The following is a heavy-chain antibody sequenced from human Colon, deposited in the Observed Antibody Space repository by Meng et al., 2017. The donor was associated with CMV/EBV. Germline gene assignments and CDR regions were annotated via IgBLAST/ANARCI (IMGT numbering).Heavy chain of an antibody. D-gene: IGHD1-26*01. J-gene: IGHJ3*02. CDR3: AKALGFLGWGSSHDPFDI. CDR2: ISYSGTYI. Sequence: GGSLRLSCTASGFTLSSYGMHWVRQAPGKGLEWVSAISYSGTYIYDADSVKGRFTISRDISTNTTFLLLSDLRADDTAIYYCAKALGFLGWGSSHDPFDIWGQGTMVTVSS. V-gene: IGHV3-21*04. CDR1: GFTLSSYG.